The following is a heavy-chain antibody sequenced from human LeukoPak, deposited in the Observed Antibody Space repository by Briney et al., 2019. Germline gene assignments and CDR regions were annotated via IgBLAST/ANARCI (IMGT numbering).Heavy chain of an antibody. J-gene: IGHJ2*01. V-gene: IGHV4-61*02. CDR1: GGSISGGSYY. Sequence: PSQTLSLTCTVSGGSISGGSYYWSWIRQPAGKGLEWIGRIYTSGSTNYNPSLKSRVTISVDTSKNQFSLKLSSVTAADTAVYYCAREGWKMTTVTTSWYFDLWGRVTLVTVSS. CDR3: AREGWKMTTVTTSWYFDL. D-gene: IGHD4-17*01. CDR2: IYTSGST.